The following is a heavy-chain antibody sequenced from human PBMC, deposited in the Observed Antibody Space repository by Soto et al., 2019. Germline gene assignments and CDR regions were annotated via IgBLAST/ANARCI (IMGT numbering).Heavy chain of an antibody. Sequence: QVQLVESGGGGVQPGRSLRLSCAASGFTLSSYGMHWVRQAPGKGLGGVAVIWYDGSNKYYADAVKGRFTISRDNSKNTLYLQMNSLRAEDTAVYYCARDLNMDIVATMDYWGQGTLVTVSS. CDR2: IWYDGSNK. CDR1: GFTLSSYG. J-gene: IGHJ4*02. CDR3: ARDLNMDIVATMDY. D-gene: IGHD5-12*01. V-gene: IGHV3-33*01.